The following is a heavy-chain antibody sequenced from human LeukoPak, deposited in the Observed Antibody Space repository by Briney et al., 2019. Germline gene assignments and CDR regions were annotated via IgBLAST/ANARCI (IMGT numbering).Heavy chain of an antibody. J-gene: IGHJ5*02. Sequence: SVKVSCKASGYTFTGYYMHWVRQAPGQGLEWMGRIIPIFGTANYAQKFQGRVTITADESTSTAYMELSSLRSEDTAVYYCARDPQNIVVVPAARRYNWFDPWGQGTLVTVSS. CDR3: ARDPQNIVVVPAARRYNWFDP. CDR1: GYTFTGYY. CDR2: IIPIFGTA. V-gene: IGHV1-69*13. D-gene: IGHD2-2*01.